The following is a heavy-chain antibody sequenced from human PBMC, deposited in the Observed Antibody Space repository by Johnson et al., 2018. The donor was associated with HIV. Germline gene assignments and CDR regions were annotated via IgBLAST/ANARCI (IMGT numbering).Heavy chain of an antibody. Sequence: VQLVESGGGLMKPGGSLRLSCAASGFTFTNAWMSWVRQAPGKGLEWVGRIKSKTDGGTTDYAAPLKGRFTISRDNSNNTVFLQMNSLRAEDTALYYCAKARVVQSVGDAFDIWGQGTMVTVSS. CDR2: IKSKTDGGTT. CDR1: GFTFTNAW. CDR3: AKARVVQSVGDAFDI. J-gene: IGHJ3*02. V-gene: IGHV3-15*01. D-gene: IGHD2-15*01.